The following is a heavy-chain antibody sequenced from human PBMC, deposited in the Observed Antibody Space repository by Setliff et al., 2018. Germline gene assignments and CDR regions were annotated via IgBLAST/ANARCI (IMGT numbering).Heavy chain of an antibody. J-gene: IGHJ4*02. D-gene: IGHD6-6*01. V-gene: IGHV4-34*01. CDR3: ARGRNVAARLYDS. CDR2: IKHTGIT. CDR1: GGTFSDYY. Sequence: SETLSLTCAASGGTFSDYYWTWIRPPPGKGLEWIGEIKHTGITNYNPSLKSRVNILVDTSKNKFSLKLSSVTAADMAVYYCARGRNVAARLYDSWGQGTLVTVSS.